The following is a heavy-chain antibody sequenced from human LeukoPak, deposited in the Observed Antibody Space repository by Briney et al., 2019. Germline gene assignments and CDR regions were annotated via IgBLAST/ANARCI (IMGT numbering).Heavy chain of an antibody. CDR3: ARIGYRSSSFDY. V-gene: IGHV3-7*01. CDR1: GFTFSNYW. J-gene: IGHJ4*02. CDR2: IKQDGSEK. D-gene: IGHD6-13*01. Sequence: SGGSLRLSCAASGFTFSNYWMSWVRQAPGKGLEWVANIKQDGSEKDYVDFVKGRFTISRDNAKNSVYLQVNSLRAEDTAVYHCARIGYRSSSFDYWGQGTLVTVSS.